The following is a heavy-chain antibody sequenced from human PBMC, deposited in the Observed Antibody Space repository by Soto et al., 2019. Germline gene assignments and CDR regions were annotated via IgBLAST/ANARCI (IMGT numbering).Heavy chain of an antibody. CDR1: GITFDDYS. J-gene: IGHJ4*02. Sequence: EVQLVESGGGVVQPGGSLRLSCAASGITFDDYSMHWVRQAPGKGLEWGSRISWDGGSTYYADSVKGRLTISRDNSKNSLYLQMTSLTTEDTAFYYCGKDGAVSASTTLDYWGQGALVTV. CDR3: GKDGAVSASTTLDY. D-gene: IGHD1-1*01. V-gene: IGHV3-43*01. CDR2: ISWDGGST.